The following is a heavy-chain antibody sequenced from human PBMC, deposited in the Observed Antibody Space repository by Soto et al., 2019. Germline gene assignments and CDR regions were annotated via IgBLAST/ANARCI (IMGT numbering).Heavy chain of an antibody. D-gene: IGHD3-3*01. CDR1: GYTFTSYG. J-gene: IGHJ6*02. Sequence: ASVKVSCKASGYTFTSYGISWVRQAPGQGLEWMGWISAYNGNTNYAQKLQGRVIMTTDTSTSTAYMELRRLRSDDTAVYYCARDLPRFLDFLGYYYGMDVWGQGTTVTVSS. CDR3: ARDLPRFLDFLGYYYGMDV. CDR2: ISAYNGNT. V-gene: IGHV1-18*04.